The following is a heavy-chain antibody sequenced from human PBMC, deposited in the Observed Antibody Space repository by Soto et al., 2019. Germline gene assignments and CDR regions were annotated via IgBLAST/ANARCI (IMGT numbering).Heavy chain of an antibody. CDR3: ARERQWEHLTY. D-gene: IGHD1-26*01. CDR1: GYTFTNYG. J-gene: IGHJ4*02. CDR2: VSGYNRNT. Sequence: QVQLVQSGVEVKMPGASVKLACKASGYTFTNYGLTWVRQVPGQGLEWIGWVSGYNRNTNYAQKFEDRVIMTTDTATSTAFMELRSLRPDGTGVYFCARERQWEHLTYWGQGTLLTVSP. V-gene: IGHV1-18*01.